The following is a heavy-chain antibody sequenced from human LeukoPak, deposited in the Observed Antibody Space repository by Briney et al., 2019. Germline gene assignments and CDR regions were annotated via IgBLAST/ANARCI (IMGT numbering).Heavy chain of an antibody. V-gene: IGHV4-39*01. J-gene: IGHJ4*02. CDR2: IYYSGST. CDR3: ASDLYSYGMS. Sequence: PSETLSLTCTVPGVSISSSSYYWGWIRQPPGKGLEWIGGIYYSGSTYYNPSLKSRVTISVDTSKNQFSLKLSSVTAADTAVYYCASDLYSYGMSWGQGTLVTVSS. CDR1: GVSISSSSYY. D-gene: IGHD5-18*01.